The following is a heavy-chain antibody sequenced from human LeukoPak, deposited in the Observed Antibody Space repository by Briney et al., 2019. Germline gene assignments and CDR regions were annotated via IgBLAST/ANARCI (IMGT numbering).Heavy chain of an antibody. D-gene: IGHD3-22*01. V-gene: IGHV3-20*04. J-gene: IGHJ3*02. Sequence: PGGSLRLSCAASGFTFNTYTINWVRQAPGKGLEWVSGINWNSGSTGYADSVKGRFTISRDNAKNSLYLQMNSLRAEDTAVYYCARDDTHYGSSGSFYDAFDIWGQGTMVTVSS. CDR3: ARDDTHYGSSGSFYDAFDI. CDR2: INWNSGST. CDR1: GFTFNTYT.